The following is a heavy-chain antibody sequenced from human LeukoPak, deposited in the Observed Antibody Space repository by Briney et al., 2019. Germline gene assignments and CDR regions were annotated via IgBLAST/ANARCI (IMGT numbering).Heavy chain of an antibody. D-gene: IGHD4-17*01. J-gene: IGHJ4*02. V-gene: IGHV1-24*01. CDR1: GYTLTELS. CDR3: ATNDYGDHYFDY. Sequence: ASVKVSCKVSGYTLTELSMYWVRQAPGKGLEWMGGFDPEDGETIYAQKFQGRVTMTEDTSTDTAYMELSSLRSEDTAVYYCATNDYGDHYFDYWGQGTLVTVSS. CDR2: FDPEDGET.